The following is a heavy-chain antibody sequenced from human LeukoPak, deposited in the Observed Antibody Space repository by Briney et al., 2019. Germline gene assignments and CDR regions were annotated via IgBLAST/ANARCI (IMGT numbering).Heavy chain of an antibody. CDR3: ARDTMIVASGAFDI. Sequence: GGSLRLSCAASGFTFSSFGMHWVRQAPGKGLEWVAVISYDGSNKYYADSVKGRFTIPRDNSKNTLYLQMNGLRAEDTAVYYCARDTMIVASGAFDIWGQGTMVTVSS. CDR1: GFTFSSFG. V-gene: IGHV3-30*03. J-gene: IGHJ3*02. D-gene: IGHD3-22*01. CDR2: ISYDGSNK.